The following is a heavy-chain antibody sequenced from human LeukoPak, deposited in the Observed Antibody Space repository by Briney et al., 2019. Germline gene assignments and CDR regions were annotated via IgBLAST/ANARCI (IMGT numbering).Heavy chain of an antibody. CDR3: ARVHSYNYYAEADY. CDR2: IYYSGST. Sequence: PSETLSLTCTVSGGSISGYYWSWIRQPPGKGLEWIGYIYYSGSTTYNPSLKSRVTISLDTSKKQFSLKVTSVTAADTAVYYCARVHSYNYYAEADYWGQGTLVTVSS. V-gene: IGHV4-59*01. CDR1: GGSISGYY. J-gene: IGHJ4*02. D-gene: IGHD3-22*01.